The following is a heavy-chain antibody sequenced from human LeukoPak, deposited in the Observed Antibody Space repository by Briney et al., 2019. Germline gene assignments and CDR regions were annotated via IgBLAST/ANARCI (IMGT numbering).Heavy chain of an antibody. Sequence: GGSLRLSCAASGFTFSGSALHWVRQASGKGLEWVGRIRSTANGYATAYAASVKGRFTISRDDSKNTAYLQMDSLKTEDTAVYYCTGNYYGSRSYADFDYWGQGTLVTVSS. D-gene: IGHD3-10*01. CDR1: GFTFSGSA. CDR3: TGNYYGSRSYADFDY. J-gene: IGHJ4*02. V-gene: IGHV3-73*01. CDR2: IRSTANGYAT.